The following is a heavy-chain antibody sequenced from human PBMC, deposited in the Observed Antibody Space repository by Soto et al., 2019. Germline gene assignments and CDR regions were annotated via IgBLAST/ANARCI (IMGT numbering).Heavy chain of an antibody. J-gene: IGHJ4*02. Sequence: EVQLVESGGGLVEPGGSLRLSCAASGFTFNNAWLSWVRQAPGKGLDWVGRIKSRADGGTTDYAAPVKGRFTISRDDSKNTLYLQMNSLQTEDTAVYYCTTSPYYCSSTSCYDYWGQGILVTVSS. CDR3: TTSPYYCSSTSCYDY. CDR1: GFTFNNAW. V-gene: IGHV3-15*01. D-gene: IGHD2-2*01. CDR2: IKSRADGGTT.